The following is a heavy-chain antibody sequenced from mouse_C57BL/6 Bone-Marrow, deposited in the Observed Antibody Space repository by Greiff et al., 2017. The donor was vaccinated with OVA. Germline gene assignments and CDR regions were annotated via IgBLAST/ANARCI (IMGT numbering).Heavy chain of an antibody. D-gene: IGHD2-10*02. CDR2: IRNKANGYTT. Sequence: EVHLVESGGGLVQPGGSLSLSCAASGFTFTDYYMSWVRQPPGKALEWLGFIRNKANGYTTEYSASVKGRFTISRDNSQSILYLQMNALRAEDSATYYCARSPRSYYFDYWGQGTTLTVSS. V-gene: IGHV7-3*01. CDR1: GFTFTDYY. CDR3: ARSPRSYYFDY. J-gene: IGHJ2*01.